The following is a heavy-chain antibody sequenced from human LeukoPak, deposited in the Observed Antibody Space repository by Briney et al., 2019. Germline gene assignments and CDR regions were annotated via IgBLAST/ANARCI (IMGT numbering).Heavy chain of an antibody. J-gene: IGHJ6*02. D-gene: IGHD3-22*01. CDR2: INHGEST. V-gene: IGHV4-34*01. CDR1: GGSFSGYY. Sequence: ASETLSLTCAVSGGSFSGYYWYWIRQPPGKGLEWIGEINHGESTNYNPSLKSRATLSVDTSKNQFSLKLTSVTAADTAVYYCARGRTYYYDTSGYYPSIYYGMDVWGQGTTVIVSS. CDR3: ARGRTYYYDTSGYYPSIYYGMDV.